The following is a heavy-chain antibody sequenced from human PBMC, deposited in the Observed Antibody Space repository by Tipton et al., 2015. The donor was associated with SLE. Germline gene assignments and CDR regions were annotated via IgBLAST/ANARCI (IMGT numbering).Heavy chain of an antibody. D-gene: IGHD1-1*01. CDR1: GGSISSGSYY. CDR3: AREGAGGPGDWNQGWFDP. V-gene: IGHV4-61*02. Sequence: TLSLTCTVSGGSISSGSYYWSWIRQPAGKGLEWIGRIYTSGSTNYNPSLKSRVTISVDTSKNQFSLKLSSVTAADTAVYYCAREGAGGPGDWNQGWFDPWGQGTLVTVSS. CDR2: IYTSGST. J-gene: IGHJ5*02.